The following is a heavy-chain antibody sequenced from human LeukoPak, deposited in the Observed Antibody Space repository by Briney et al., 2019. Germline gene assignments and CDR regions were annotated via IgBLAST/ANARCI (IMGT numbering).Heavy chain of an antibody. CDR3: ARAQSSGWLRYCFDY. D-gene: IGHD6-19*01. V-gene: IGHV1-18*01. Sequence: GASVKVSCKASGYTFTSYGISWVRHAPGQGLEWMGWISADNGNTNYAQKLQGRVTMTTDTSTSTAYMELRSLRSDDTAVYYCARAQSSGWLRYCFDYWGQGTLVTVSS. CDR2: ISADNGNT. CDR1: GYTFTSYG. J-gene: IGHJ4*02.